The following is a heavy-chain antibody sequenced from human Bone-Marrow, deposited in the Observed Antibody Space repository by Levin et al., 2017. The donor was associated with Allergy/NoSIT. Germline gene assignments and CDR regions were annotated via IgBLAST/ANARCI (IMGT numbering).Heavy chain of an antibody. D-gene: IGHD2-2*01. CDR2: VQKSGST. CDR3: ARDTFSSSVENLFDP. J-gene: IGHJ5*02. CDR1: GVSISSYH. Sequence: SETLSLTCSVSGVSISSYHWSWFRQPAGKGLEWIGRVQKSGSTSYNPSLQSRVTLSRDMSKNQFSLKLASVTAADTAVYYCARDTFSSSVENLFDPWGQGTLVTVSS. V-gene: IGHV4-4*07.